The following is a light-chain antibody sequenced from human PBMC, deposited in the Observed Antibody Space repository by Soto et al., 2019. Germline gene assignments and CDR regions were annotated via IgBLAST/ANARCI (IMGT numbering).Light chain of an antibody. V-gene: IGKV1-5*01. J-gene: IGKJ4*01. CDR1: QSISSW. CDR2: DAS. CDR3: QQGYNMPLT. Sequence: DIQMTQSPSTLSASLGDRVTITCRASQSISSWLAWYQQKPGKAPKLLIYDASSLQSGVASRFSGSGSATDFTLTISSLQPEDFATYFCQQGYNMPLTFGGGTKVDIK.